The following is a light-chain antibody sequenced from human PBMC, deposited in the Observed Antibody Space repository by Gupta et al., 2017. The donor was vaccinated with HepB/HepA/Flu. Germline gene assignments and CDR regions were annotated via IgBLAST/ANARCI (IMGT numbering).Light chain of an antibody. Sequence: QSALTQPASVSGSPGQSLTLSCTGTSSDVGSYDLVSWYQRQRDKAPKLIIYEVSKRPSGVSHRFSGSKSAITASLTISRLQTEDEADYFCCSYGGRSTWVFGGGTTLTVL. CDR1: SSDVGSYDL. J-gene: IGLJ2*01. V-gene: IGLV2-23*02. CDR3: CSYGGRSTWV. CDR2: EVS.